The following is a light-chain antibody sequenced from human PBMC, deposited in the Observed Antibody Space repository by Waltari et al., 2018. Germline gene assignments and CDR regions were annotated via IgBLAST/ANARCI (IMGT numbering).Light chain of an antibody. CDR3: QQYNTYPLT. J-gene: IGKJ4*01. V-gene: IGKV1-5*03. CDR2: QAS. Sequence: DIQMTQSPSTLSASVADRVTITCRASQSLNSSLAWYQQKPGKAPKLLIYQASTLQGGVPSRCSGSGSGTEFTLTISSLQPDDFATYYCQQYNTYPLTFGGGTKVESK. CDR1: QSLNSS.